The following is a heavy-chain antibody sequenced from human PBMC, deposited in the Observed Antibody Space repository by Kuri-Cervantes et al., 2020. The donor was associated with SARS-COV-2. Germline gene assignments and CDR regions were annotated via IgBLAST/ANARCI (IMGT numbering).Heavy chain of an antibody. Sequence: SVKVSCKASGGTFSSYAISWVRQAPGQGLEWMGGIIPIFGTANYAQKFQGRLSITADESTSSVHMELSSLSSQDTAIYYCASRMGDLTSYTWYKWFDPWGQGTLVTVSS. J-gene: IGHJ5*02. CDR3: ASRMGDLTSYTWYKWFDP. D-gene: IGHD3-16*01. CDR1: GGTFSSYA. V-gene: IGHV1-69*13. CDR2: IIPIFGTA.